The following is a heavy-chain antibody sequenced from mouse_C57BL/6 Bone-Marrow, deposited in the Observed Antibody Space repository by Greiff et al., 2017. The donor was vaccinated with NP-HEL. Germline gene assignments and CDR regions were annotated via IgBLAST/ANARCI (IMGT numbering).Heavy chain of an antibody. D-gene: IGHD2-3*01. CDR3: ARSAMEFDY. CDR2: IYPGDGDT. Sequence: QVQLKESGPELVKPGASVKISCKASGYAFSSSWMNWVKQRPGKGLEWIGRIYPGDGDTNYNGKFKGKATLTADKSSSTAYMQLSSLTSEDSAVYFCARSAMEFDYWGQGTTLTVSS. V-gene: IGHV1-82*01. CDR1: GYAFSSSW. J-gene: IGHJ2*01.